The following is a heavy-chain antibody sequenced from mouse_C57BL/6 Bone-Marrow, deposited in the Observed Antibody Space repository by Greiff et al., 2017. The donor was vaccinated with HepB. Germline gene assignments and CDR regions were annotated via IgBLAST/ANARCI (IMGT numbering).Heavy chain of an antibody. J-gene: IGHJ4*01. Sequence: VQLKQSGPVLVKPGASVKMSCKASGYTFTDYYMNWVKQSHGKSLEWIGVINPYNGGTSYNQKFKGKATLTVDKSSSTAYMELNSLTSEDSAVYYCASVYYYGSRDYAMDYWGQGTSVTVSS. CDR2: INPYNGGT. CDR1: GYTFTDYY. V-gene: IGHV1-19*01. CDR3: ASVYYYGSRDYAMDY. D-gene: IGHD1-1*01.